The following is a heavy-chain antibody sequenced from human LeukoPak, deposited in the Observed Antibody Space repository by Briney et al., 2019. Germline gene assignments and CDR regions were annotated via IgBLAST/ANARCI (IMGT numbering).Heavy chain of an antibody. CDR1: GGVIDSTRFY. CDR3: ARLVSSGGWYEAHYRYYMDV. V-gene: IGHV4-39*01. CDR2: NYYSGNK. J-gene: IGHJ6*03. D-gene: IGHD3-3*01. Sequence: SETLSLTRTVSGGVIDSTRFYWGWIPPPPRESLEWVWANYYSGNKYYNPSLRSRVTISVDTSKKQFSLRLSSVTAADTAVYYCARLVSSGGWYEAHYRYYMDVWGKGTTVTISS.